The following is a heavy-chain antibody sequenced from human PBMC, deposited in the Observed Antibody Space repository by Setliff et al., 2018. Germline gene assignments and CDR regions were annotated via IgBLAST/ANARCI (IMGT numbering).Heavy chain of an antibody. V-gene: IGHV1-18*01. CDR3: ARDREGIIVGVPSV. Sequence: ASVKVSCKASGYTFTSYGISWVRQAPGQGLEWMGWISAYNGNTIYAQKLQGRVTMTTDTSTSTVYMELRSLRSDDTAVYYCARDREGIIVGVPSVWGQGTLVTVSS. J-gene: IGHJ4*02. CDR1: GYTFTSYG. CDR2: ISAYNGNT. D-gene: IGHD1-26*01.